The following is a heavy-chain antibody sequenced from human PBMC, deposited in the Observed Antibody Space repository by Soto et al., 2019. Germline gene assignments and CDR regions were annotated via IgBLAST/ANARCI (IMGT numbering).Heavy chain of an antibody. V-gene: IGHV1-46*01. J-gene: IGHJ4*02. CDR1: GFSFTSYY. CDR3: ARDLEYNFYDF. D-gene: IGHD3-3*01. CDR2: SNTDGST. Sequence: QVQLVQSGAEVKKPGASVKISCKASGFSFTSYYMHWVRQAPGQGLEWVGKSNTDGSTRDARNFQGRVTMTRDTSTSTFYMEVNSLSSEDTAVYYCARDLEYNFYDFWGQGTLVTVSS.